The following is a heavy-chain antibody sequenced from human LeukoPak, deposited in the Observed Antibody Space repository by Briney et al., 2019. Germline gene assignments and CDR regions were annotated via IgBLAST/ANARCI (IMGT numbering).Heavy chain of an antibody. Sequence: SETLSLTCAVSGDSISSINWWTWVRQPPGKGLEWIGEIYHSGSTNYNPSLESRVTISVDTSKNQFSLKLSSVTAADTAVYYCARPRHRGYCSGGSCYSGMYYFDYWGQGTLVTVSS. D-gene: IGHD2-15*01. CDR1: GDSISSINW. CDR3: ARPRHRGYCSGGSCYSGMYYFDY. CDR2: IYHSGST. J-gene: IGHJ4*02. V-gene: IGHV4-4*02.